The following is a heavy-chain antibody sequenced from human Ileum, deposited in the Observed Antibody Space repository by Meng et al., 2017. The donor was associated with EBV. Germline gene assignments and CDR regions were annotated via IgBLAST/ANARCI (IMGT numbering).Heavy chain of an antibody. D-gene: IGHD3-10*01. J-gene: IGHJ4*02. CDR3: ARGQNYYGSGSLIDY. CDR1: GYTFTSYG. CDR2: FSVYNGNT. Sequence: QVRLVQSGAEVKKPGASVKVSCKASGYTFTSYGISWVRQAPGQGLEWMGWFSVYNGNTIYAQKLQDRVTMTTDTSTSTAYMELRSLRSDDTAVYYCARGQNYYGSGSLIDYWGQGALVTASS. V-gene: IGHV1-18*01.